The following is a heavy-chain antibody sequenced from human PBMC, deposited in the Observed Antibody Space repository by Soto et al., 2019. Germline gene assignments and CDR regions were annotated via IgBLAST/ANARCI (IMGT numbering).Heavy chain of an antibody. V-gene: IGHV4-4*07. CDR1: GGSISPYS. CDR3: ARESGDNWAYGAY. D-gene: IGHD1-20*01. J-gene: IGHJ4*02. CDR2: VYSSGTT. Sequence: QVQLQESGPGLVKPSETLSLTCSVSGGSISPYSCSWIRQPAGKGLEWIGRVYSSGTTQYNPSLRSRVTMSLDTSTNQFSLNLNSVTAADTAVYYCARESGDNWAYGAYWGQGTLVTVSS.